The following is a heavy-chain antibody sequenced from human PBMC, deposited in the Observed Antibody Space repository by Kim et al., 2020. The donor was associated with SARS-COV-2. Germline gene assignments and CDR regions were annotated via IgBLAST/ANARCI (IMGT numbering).Heavy chain of an antibody. CDR2: ISYDGSNK. CDR1: GFTFSSYA. V-gene: IGHV3-30-3*01. J-gene: IGHJ2*01. Sequence: GGSLRLSCAASGFTFSSYAMHWVRQAPGKGLEWVAVISYDGSNKYYADSVKGRFTISRDNSKNTLYLQMNSLRAEDTAVYYCARDSSSWLYWYFDLWGRGTLVTVSS. D-gene: IGHD6-13*01. CDR3: ARDSSSWLYWYFDL.